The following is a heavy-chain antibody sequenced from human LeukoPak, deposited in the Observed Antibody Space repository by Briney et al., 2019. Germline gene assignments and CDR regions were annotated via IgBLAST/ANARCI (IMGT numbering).Heavy chain of an antibody. CDR3: ARQGVSDLNCFDP. CDR2: VYQSGST. J-gene: IGHJ5*02. Sequence: SETLSLTCTVSGGSISTSHYYWVWIRQPPGKGLGWIGNVYQSGSTDYNPSLKNRVTISVDTSKNQFSLKLTSVTAADTAVYYCARQGVSDLNCFDPWGQGTRVTVSS. D-gene: IGHD2-21*02. CDR1: GGSISTSHYY. V-gene: IGHV4-39*01.